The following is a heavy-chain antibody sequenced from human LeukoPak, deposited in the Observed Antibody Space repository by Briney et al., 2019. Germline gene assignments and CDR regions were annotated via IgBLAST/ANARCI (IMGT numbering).Heavy chain of an antibody. CDR2: MNPNSGGT. CDR1: GYTFTSYD. J-gene: IGHJ4*02. CDR3: ARVFCDSSGYGFDY. V-gene: IGHV1-2*02. D-gene: IGHD3-22*01. Sequence: ASVKVSCKASGYTFTSYDINWVRQATGQGLEWMGWMNPNSGGTNYAQKFQGRVTMTRDTSISTAYMELSRLRSDDTAVYYCARVFCDSSGYGFDYWGQGTLVTVSS.